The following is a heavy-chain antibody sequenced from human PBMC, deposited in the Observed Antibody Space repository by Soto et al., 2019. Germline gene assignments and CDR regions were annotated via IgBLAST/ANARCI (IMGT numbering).Heavy chain of an antibody. D-gene: IGHD2-21*01. CDR1: GFTFSSYG. J-gene: IGHJ4*02. V-gene: IGHV3-33*01. CDR3: ARDEGVMATRPYFDY. CDR2: IWYDGSNK. Sequence: GGSLRLSCAASGFTFSSYGMHWVRQAPGKGLEWVAVIWYDGSNKYYADSVKGRFTISRDNSKNTLYLQMNSLRAEDTAVYYCARDEGVMATRPYFDYWGQGTLVTVSS.